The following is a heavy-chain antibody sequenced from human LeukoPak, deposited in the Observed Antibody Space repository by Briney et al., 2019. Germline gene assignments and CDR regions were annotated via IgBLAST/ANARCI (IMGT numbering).Heavy chain of an antibody. V-gene: IGHV5-51*01. CDR1: GYSFTSYW. D-gene: IGHD6-13*01. J-gene: IGHJ4*02. CDR3: ASPHTHSSSWYFDY. Sequence: GESLKISCKGSGYSFTSYWIGWVRQMPGKGLEWMGIIYPGDSDTRYSPSFQGQVTISADKSISTAYLQWSSLKASDTSIYYCASPHTHSSSWYFDYWGQGTLVTVSS. CDR2: IYPGDSDT.